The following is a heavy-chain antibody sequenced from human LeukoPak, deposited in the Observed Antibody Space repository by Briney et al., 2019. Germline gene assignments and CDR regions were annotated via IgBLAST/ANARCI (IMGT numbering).Heavy chain of an antibody. D-gene: IGHD6-6*01. CDR1: GYTFTSYA. CDR2: IIPIFGTA. V-gene: IGHV1-69*13. CDR3: AREYSSSSGYFQH. J-gene: IGHJ1*01. Sequence: SVKVSCKASGYTFTSYAISWVRQAPGQGLEWMGGIIPIFGTANYAQKFQGRVTITADESTSTAYMELSSLRSEDTAVYYCAREYSSSSGYFQHWGQGTLVTVSS.